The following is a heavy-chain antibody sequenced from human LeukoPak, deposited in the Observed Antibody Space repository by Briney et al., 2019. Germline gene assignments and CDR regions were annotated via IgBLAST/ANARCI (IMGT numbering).Heavy chain of an antibody. V-gene: IGHV1-8*01. CDR2: MSPNSGDT. CDR1: GYTFTSHE. J-gene: IGHJ4*02. Sequence: ASLKVSCTASGYTFTSHEINWVRQATGQGLEWMGWMSPNSGDTGYAQRFQGRVTMTSDSSISTAYMELSSLRSEDTAIYYCVRTPPNWGFDYWGQGTLVTVSS. CDR3: VRTPPNWGFDY. D-gene: IGHD7-27*01.